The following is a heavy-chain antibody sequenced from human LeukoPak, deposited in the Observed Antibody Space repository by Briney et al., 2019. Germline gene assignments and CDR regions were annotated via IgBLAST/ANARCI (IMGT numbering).Heavy chain of an antibody. CDR2: IGGSGDNI. CDR1: GFTFSSYW. J-gene: IGHJ3*02. Sequence: GGSLRLSCAASGFTFSSYWMSWVRHTPGKGLEWVSGIGGSGDNINYADSVKGRFTISRDNSKNTLYLQMNSLRAEDTAVYYCARERYYDSSGDAFDIWGQGTMVTVSS. V-gene: IGHV3-23*01. D-gene: IGHD3-22*01. CDR3: ARERYYDSSGDAFDI.